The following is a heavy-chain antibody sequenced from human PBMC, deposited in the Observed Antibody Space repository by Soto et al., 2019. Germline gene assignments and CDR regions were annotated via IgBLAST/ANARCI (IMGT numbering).Heavy chain of an antibody. CDR1: GFTFSSYA. Sequence: PGGSLRLSCAASGFTFSSYAMHWVRQAPGKGLEWVAVISYDGSNKYYADSVKGRFTISRDNSKNTLYLQMNSLRAEDTAVYYCARAHHYDFWSGYYTGDYWGQGTLVTVSS. CDR2: ISYDGSNK. V-gene: IGHV3-30-3*01. D-gene: IGHD3-3*01. CDR3: ARAHHYDFWSGYYTGDY. J-gene: IGHJ4*02.